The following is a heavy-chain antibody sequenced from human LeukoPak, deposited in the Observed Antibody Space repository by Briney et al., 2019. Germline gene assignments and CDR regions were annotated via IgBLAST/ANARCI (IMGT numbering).Heavy chain of an antibody. D-gene: IGHD3-10*01. V-gene: IGHV3-64*01. CDR1: GFTFSSYA. Sequence: GRSLRLSCAASGFTFSSYAMHWVRQAPGKGLEYVSAISSNGGSTYYANSVKGRFTISRDNSKNTLYLQMGSLRAEDMAVYYCARGSGNYWGQGTLVTVSS. CDR2: ISSNGGST. J-gene: IGHJ4*02. CDR3: ARGSGNY.